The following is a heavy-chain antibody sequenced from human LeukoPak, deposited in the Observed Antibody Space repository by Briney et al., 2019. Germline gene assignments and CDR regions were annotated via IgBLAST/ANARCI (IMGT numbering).Heavy chain of an antibody. J-gene: IGHJ6*03. Sequence: SQTLSPTCTVSGGSTSSHYWSGLRQPPGKGLGWVGDISYSGSTKYKPSLKSRVTISVDTSKNHFSLQLSSVTAAGTAVYDCARGYYYYYMDVWGKGATGT. CDR1: GGSTSSHY. V-gene: IGHV4-59*11. CDR3: ARGYYYYYMDV. CDR2: ISYSGST.